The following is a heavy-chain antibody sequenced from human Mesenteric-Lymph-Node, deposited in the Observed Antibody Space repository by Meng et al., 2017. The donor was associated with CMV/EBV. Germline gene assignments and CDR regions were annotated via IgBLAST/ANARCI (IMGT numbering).Heavy chain of an antibody. CDR1: GFPFSIYG. Sequence: AAGFPFSIYGMQWVRRAPGKGLEWVAVMSFDRNSIYYADSVRGRFTISRDNSKSTLYLQMNSLRREDTAVYYCAKKLPGSAMAGPDYWGQGTLVTVSS. V-gene: IGHV3-30*18. J-gene: IGHJ4*02. D-gene: IGHD6-19*01. CDR3: AKKLPGSAMAGPDY. CDR2: MSFDRNSI.